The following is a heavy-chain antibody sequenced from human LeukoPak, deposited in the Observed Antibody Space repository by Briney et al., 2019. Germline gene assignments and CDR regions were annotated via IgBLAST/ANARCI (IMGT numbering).Heavy chain of an antibody. V-gene: IGHV4-61*01. J-gene: IGHJ3*02. CDR3: ARLADILTGYYWFDI. CDR1: GGSVSSGSYY. CDR2: IYYSGST. D-gene: IGHD3-9*01. Sequence: SETLSLTCTVSGGSVSSGSYYWSWVRQPPGKGLEWIGYIYYSGSTIHNPSLKTQFTISVDTSKNQFSLKLSSVTAADTAVYYCARLADILTGYYWFDIWGQGTLVTVSS.